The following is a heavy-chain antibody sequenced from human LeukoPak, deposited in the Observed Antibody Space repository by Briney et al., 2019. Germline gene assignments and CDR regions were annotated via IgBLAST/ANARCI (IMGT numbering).Heavy chain of an antibody. V-gene: IGHV1-69*05. CDR3: ARDGYYGSGSDSNYYYYYYMDV. J-gene: IGHJ6*03. D-gene: IGHD3-10*01. CDR1: GGTFSSYA. CDR2: IIPIFGTA. Sequence: SVKVSCKASGGTFSSYAISWVRQAPGQGLEWMGGIIPIFGTANYAQKFQGRVTITTDESTSTAYMELSSLRSEDTAVYYCARDGYYGSGSDSNYYYYYYMDVWGKGTTVTVSS.